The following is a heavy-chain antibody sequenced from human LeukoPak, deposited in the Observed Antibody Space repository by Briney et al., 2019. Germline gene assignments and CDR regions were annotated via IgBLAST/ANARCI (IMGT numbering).Heavy chain of an antibody. CDR1: GYTFTSYD. CDR3: ARGSLRQQLVPGY. D-gene: IGHD6-13*01. V-gene: IGHV1-8*01. Sequence: ASVKVSCKASGYTFTSYDINWVRQATGQVLEWMGWMNPNSGNTGYAQKFQVRVTMTRNTSISTAYMELSSLRSEDTAVYYCARGSLRQQLVPGYWGQGTLVTVSS. CDR2: MNPNSGNT. J-gene: IGHJ4*02.